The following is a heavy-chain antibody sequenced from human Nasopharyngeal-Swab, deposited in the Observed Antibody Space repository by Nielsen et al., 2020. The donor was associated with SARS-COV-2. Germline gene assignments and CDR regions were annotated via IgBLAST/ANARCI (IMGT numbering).Heavy chain of an antibody. CDR3: ARGAPAHYGAFY. D-gene: IGHD4-17*01. V-gene: IGHV3-48*01. CDR2: IRGDGSAT. CDR1: GFSFSSYS. J-gene: IGHJ4*02. Sequence: GESLKISCAASGFSFSSYSMNWVRQVPGGGLEWVSNIRGDGSATSYAGSVKGRFTISRDNVQNSLYLQMDSLRGEDTAVYYCARGAPAHYGAFYWGRGTLVTVSS.